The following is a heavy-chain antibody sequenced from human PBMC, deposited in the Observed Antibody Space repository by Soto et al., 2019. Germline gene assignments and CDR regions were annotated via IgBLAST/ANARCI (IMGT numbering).Heavy chain of an antibody. CDR2: ISGSGGST. D-gene: IGHD4-4*01. Sequence: EVQLLESGGGLVQPGGSLRLSCAASGFTFSSYAMSWVRQAPGKGLEWVSAISGSGGSTYYADSVKGRFTISRDNSKNTLDRQMNSLRAEDTAVYYCAKAEGTVTTFGYWGQGTLVTVSS. J-gene: IGHJ4*02. CDR1: GFTFSSYA. CDR3: AKAEGTVTTFGY. V-gene: IGHV3-23*01.